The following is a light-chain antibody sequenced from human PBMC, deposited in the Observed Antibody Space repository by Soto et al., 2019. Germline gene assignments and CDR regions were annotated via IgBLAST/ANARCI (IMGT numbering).Light chain of an antibody. CDR1: QDIRTS. CDR3: QHYVIRFPFS. V-gene: IGKV1-33*01. Sequence: DIQMTQSPSSLSASVGARVSITCPASQDIRTSLIWFQQKPGRAPKLLIYVASYLESGVPSRLRGSGSGTDFTFHISSLQSEDIAAYYCQHYVIRFPFSFGPGTKLDIQ. J-gene: IGKJ3*01. CDR2: VAS.